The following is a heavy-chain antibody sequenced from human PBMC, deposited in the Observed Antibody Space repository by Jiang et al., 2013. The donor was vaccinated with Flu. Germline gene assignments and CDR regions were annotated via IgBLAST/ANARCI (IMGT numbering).Heavy chain of an antibody. CDR2: INHSGST. CDR1: GGSFSGYY. Sequence: LLKPSETLSLTCAVYGGSFSGYYWSWIRQPPGKGLEWIGEINHSGSTNYNPSLKSRVTISVDTSKNQFSLKLSSVTAADTAVYYCARSGMYLNTGYSSSWYNYWGQGTLVTVSS. CDR3: ARSGMYLNTGYSSSWYNY. V-gene: IGHV4-34*01. J-gene: IGHJ4*02. D-gene: IGHD6-13*01.